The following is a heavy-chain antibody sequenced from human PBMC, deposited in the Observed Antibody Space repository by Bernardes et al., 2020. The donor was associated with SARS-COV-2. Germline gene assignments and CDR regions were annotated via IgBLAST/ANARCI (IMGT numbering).Heavy chain of an antibody. CDR1: GFSLSTSGVG. V-gene: IGHV2-5*02. CDR2: IYWDDDK. CDR3: AHSLRYDYVWGSYRYVNFDY. Sequence: SFPTHVKPTQTLTLTCTFSGFSLSTSGVGVGWIRQPPGKALEWLALIYWDDDKRYSPSLKSRLTITKDTSKNQVVLTMTNMDPVDTATYYCAHSLRYDYVWGSYRYVNFDYWGQGTLVTVSS. J-gene: IGHJ4*02. D-gene: IGHD3-16*02.